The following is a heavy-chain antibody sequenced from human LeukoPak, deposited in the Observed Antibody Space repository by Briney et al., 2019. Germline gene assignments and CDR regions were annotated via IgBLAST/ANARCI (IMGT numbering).Heavy chain of an antibody. J-gene: IGHJ4*02. Sequence: GGSLRLSCAVSGLTVNNNYVNWVRQAPGKGLEWVSGISDGGGNTHYADSVKGRFTISRDNAKQSLYLQMDCLRAEDTGVYYCHAGLDYWGQGTLVSVSS. CDR3: HAGLDY. D-gene: IGHD3/OR15-3a*01. V-gene: IGHV3-23*01. CDR2: ISDGGGNT. CDR1: GLTVNNNY.